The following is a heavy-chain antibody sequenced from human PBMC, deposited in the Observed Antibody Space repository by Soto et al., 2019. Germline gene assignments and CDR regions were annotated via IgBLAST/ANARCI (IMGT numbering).Heavy chain of an antibody. CDR2: ISYDGNNK. CDR3: ARDYSSGWCLDY. CDR1: GFPFSAEA. D-gene: IGHD6-13*01. V-gene: IGHV3-30-3*01. J-gene: IGHJ4*02. Sequence: QVQLVESGGGVVQPGNSLRLSCAGSGFPFSAEAMHWVRQAPGKWLEWVAAISYDGNNKNHADSVKGRFTVSRDNSKNTLYLQIYSLRPEDTAVYYCARDYSSGWCLDYWGQGSLVTVSS.